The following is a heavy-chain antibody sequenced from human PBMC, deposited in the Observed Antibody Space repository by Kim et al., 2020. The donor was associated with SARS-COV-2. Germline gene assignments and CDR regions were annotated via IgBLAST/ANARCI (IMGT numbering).Heavy chain of an antibody. Sequence: SEPLSLTCTVSGGSINGDYWSWIRQPPGRGLEWIGYIYYSGRTNYNPSLESRVTISVDTSKIQFSLRLSSVTAADTAVYYCARGGGYSYDHWGQGTLVTV. J-gene: IGHJ4*02. V-gene: IGHV4-59*08. D-gene: IGHD5-18*01. CDR1: GGSINGDY. CDR2: IYYSGRT. CDR3: ARGGGYSYDH.